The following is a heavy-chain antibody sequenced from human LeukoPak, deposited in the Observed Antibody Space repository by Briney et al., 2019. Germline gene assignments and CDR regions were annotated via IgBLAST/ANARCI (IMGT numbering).Heavy chain of an antibody. J-gene: IGHJ5*02. V-gene: IGHV3-30*02. CDR3: AKDERRWDWAAAGQYNWFDP. CDR2: IRYDGSNK. D-gene: IGHD6-13*01. Sequence: PGGSLRLSCAASGLTFSGYGMHWVRQAPGKGLEWVAFIRYDGSNKYYADSVKGRFTISRDNSKNTLYLQMNSLRAEDTAVYYCAKDERRWDWAAAGQYNWFDPWGQGTLVTVSS. CDR1: GLTFSGYG.